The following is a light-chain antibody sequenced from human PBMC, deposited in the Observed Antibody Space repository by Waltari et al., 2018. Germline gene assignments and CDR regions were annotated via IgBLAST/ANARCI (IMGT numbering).Light chain of an antibody. V-gene: IGKV1-5*01. Sequence: DIQMTQSPSTLTASVGDRVTITCRASQSISSWLAWYQQKPGEAPKLLIYAASSLQSGVPSRFSGSGSGTEFTLTISSLQPDDFASYYCLQYNSLWTFGQGTKVEIK. CDR3: LQYNSLWT. J-gene: IGKJ1*01. CDR2: AAS. CDR1: QSISSW.